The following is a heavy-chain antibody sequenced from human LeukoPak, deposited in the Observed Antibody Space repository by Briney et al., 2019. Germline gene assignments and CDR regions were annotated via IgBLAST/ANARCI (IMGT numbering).Heavy chain of an antibody. Sequence: SVKVSCKASGGTFSSYAISWVRQAPGQGLEWMGGIIPIFGTANHAQKFQGRVTITADESTSTAYMELSSLRSEDTAVYYCARVAVASYYYYGMDVWGQGTTVTVSS. CDR3: ARVAVASYYYYGMDV. J-gene: IGHJ6*02. V-gene: IGHV1-69*13. CDR1: GGTFSSYA. CDR2: IIPIFGTA. D-gene: IGHD6-19*01.